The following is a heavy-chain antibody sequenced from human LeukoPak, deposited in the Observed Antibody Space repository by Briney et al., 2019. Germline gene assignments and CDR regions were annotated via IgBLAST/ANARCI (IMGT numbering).Heavy chain of an antibody. Sequence: GSLRLSCAASGFTFSHYWVHWVRQAPGKGLVWLSRVSNDGTDTTYADSVKGRFTISRDNAKNTVYLQLNSLGVEDTAVYYCSRDIATTPVYWGQGTLVTVSS. CDR1: GFTFSHYW. CDR3: SRDIATTPVY. J-gene: IGHJ4*02. CDR2: VSNDGTDT. D-gene: IGHD2-15*01. V-gene: IGHV3-74*01.